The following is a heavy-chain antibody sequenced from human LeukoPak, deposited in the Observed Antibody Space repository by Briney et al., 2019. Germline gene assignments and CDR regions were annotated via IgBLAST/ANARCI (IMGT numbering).Heavy chain of an antibody. CDR2: IYPGDSDT. CDR3: ARQTRDGSGSRGYSFDF. V-gene: IGHV5-51*01. CDR1: GYIFTHNW. J-gene: IGHJ4*02. Sequence: HGESLKISCQGSGYIFTHNWIGWVRQMPGKGLEWMGIIYPGDSDTRYSPSFEGQVTISVDKSISTAYLQWSSLKASDTAMYYCARQTRDGSGSRGYSFDFWGQGTLVTVSS. D-gene: IGHD3-10*01.